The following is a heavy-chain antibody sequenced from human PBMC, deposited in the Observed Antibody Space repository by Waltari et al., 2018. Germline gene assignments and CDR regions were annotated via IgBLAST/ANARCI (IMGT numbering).Heavy chain of an antibody. V-gene: IGHV4-34*01. Sequence: QVQLQQWGAGLLKPSETLSLTCAVYGGSFSGYYWSWIRQPPGKGLEWIGEINHSGSTNYNPSLKSRVTISVDTSKNQFSLKLSSVTAADTAVYYCARRNRGSRGFDYWGQGTLVTVSS. J-gene: IGHJ4*02. CDR3: ARRNRGSRGFDY. D-gene: IGHD3-16*01. CDR2: INHSGST. CDR1: GGSFSGYY.